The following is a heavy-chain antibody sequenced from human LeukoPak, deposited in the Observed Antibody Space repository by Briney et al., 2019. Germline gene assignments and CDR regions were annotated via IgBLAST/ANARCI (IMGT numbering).Heavy chain of an antibody. V-gene: IGHV1-46*01. Sequence: GASVKVSCKAFGYTFTTYYMFWVRQAPGQGLEWMGMINPSGGGTSYAQKFQGRVTMTRDTSTSTVYMDLSSLRSEDTAVYFCARGHTTSSPDYWGQGTLVTVSS. D-gene: IGHD1-1*01. CDR1: GYTFTTYY. CDR2: INPSGGGT. CDR3: ARGHTTSSPDY. J-gene: IGHJ4*02.